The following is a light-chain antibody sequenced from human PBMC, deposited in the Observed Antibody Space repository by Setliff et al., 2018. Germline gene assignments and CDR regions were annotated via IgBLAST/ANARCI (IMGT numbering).Light chain of an antibody. CDR2: RNN. Sequence: QSVLTQPPSASGTPGQRVTISCSGSTSNIEINYVYWYQQLPGATPKLLIYRNNQRPSGVPDRFSGSKSGTSASLAISGLRSEDEADYYCAAWDDSLSGRLFGRGTKVTVL. CDR3: AAWDDSLSGRL. V-gene: IGLV1-47*01. J-gene: IGLJ3*02. CDR1: TSNIEINY.